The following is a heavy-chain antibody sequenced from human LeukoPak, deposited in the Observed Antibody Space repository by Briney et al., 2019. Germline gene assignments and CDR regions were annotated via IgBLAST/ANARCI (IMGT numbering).Heavy chain of an antibody. CDR2: ISAYNGNT. J-gene: IGHJ4*02. Sequence: ASVKVSCKASAYTFTSYGISWVRQAPGQGLEWMGWISAYNGNTNYAQKLQGRVTMTTDTSTSTAYMKLRSLRSDDTAVYYCARVMMGATSDYWGQGTLVTVSS. V-gene: IGHV1-18*01. CDR1: AYTFTSYG. D-gene: IGHD1-26*01. CDR3: ARVMMGATSDY.